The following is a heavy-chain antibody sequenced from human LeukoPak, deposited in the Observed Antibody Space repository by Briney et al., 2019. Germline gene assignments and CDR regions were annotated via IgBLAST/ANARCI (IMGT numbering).Heavy chain of an antibody. CDR3: ARARGPNRRTMTLDY. CDR2: ISYDGSNK. Sequence: GGSLRLSCAASGFTFSSYGMSWVRQAPGKGLEWVAVISYDGSNKYYADSVKGRFTISRDNSKNTLYLQMNSLRAEDTAVYYCARARGPNRRTMTLDYWGQGTLVTVSS. V-gene: IGHV3-30*03. D-gene: IGHD3-22*01. J-gene: IGHJ4*02. CDR1: GFTFSSYG.